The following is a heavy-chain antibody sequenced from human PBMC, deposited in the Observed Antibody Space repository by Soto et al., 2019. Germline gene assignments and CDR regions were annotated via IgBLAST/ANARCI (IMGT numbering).Heavy chain of an antibody. J-gene: IGHJ4*02. CDR3: AKGAWLDY. D-gene: IGHD6-19*01. Sequence: EVQLLESGGGLVQPGGSLRLSCAASGFTFSTFDMSWVRQAPGKGLEWVSVMRNRDASTYYADSVRGRFTISRDNSKNTLYLQINSLRAEDTAVYYCAKGAWLDYWGQGALVTVSS. V-gene: IGHV3-23*01. CDR1: GFTFSTFD. CDR2: MRNRDAST.